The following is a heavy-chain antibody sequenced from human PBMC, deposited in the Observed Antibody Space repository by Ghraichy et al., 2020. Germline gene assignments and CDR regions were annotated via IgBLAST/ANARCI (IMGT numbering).Heavy chain of an antibody. CDR3: ARDGEGGIQLVPFDY. V-gene: IGHV3-48*01. Sequence: GGSLRLSCAASGFTFSSYSMNWVRQAPGKGLEWVSYISSSSSTIYYADSVKGRFTISRDNAKNSLYLQMNSLRAEDTAVYYCARDGEGGIQLVPFDYWGQGTLVTVSS. CDR1: GFTFSSYS. CDR2: ISSSSSTI. J-gene: IGHJ4*02. D-gene: IGHD5-18*01.